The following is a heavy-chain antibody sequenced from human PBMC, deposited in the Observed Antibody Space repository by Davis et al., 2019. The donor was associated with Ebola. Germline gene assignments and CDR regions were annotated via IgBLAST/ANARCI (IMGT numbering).Heavy chain of an antibody. V-gene: IGHV3-11*04. CDR2: ISSSGSTI. CDR1: GFTFSAYY. J-gene: IGHJ4*02. Sequence: GESLKISCAAPGFTFSAYYMLCIRQAPGKGLEWVSYISSSGSTIYYADSVKGRFTISRDNSKNTLYLQMNSLRAEDTAVYYCAKETRSGYSYGLEDYWGQGTLVTVSS. CDR3: AKETRSGYSYGLEDY. D-gene: IGHD5-18*01.